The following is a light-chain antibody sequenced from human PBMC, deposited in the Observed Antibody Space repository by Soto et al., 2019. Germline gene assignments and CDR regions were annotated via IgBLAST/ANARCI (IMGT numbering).Light chain of an antibody. V-gene: IGKV3-15*01. Sequence: EIVMTQSPATLSVSPGERATLSCRASQSVSSNLASYQQKPGQAPRLLIYGASTRATGIPARSSGSGSGTEFTLTISSMQSEDFAVYYCQQYNNWPLTFGQGTKVDI. J-gene: IGKJ1*01. CDR3: QQYNNWPLT. CDR2: GAS. CDR1: QSVSSN.